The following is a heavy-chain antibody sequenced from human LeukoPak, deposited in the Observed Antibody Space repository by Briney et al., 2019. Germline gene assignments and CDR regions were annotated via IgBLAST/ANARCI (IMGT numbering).Heavy chain of an antibody. V-gene: IGHV3-30*02. CDR2: IRYDGSNK. CDR3: AKSGMVRGVTDDY. Sequence: GGSLRLSCAASGFTFSSYGMHRVRQAPGKGLEWVAFIRYDGSNKYYADSVKGRFTISRDNSKNTLYLQMNSLRAEDTAVYYCAKSGMVRGVTDDYWGQGTLVTVSS. CDR1: GFTFSSYG. D-gene: IGHD3-10*01. J-gene: IGHJ4*02.